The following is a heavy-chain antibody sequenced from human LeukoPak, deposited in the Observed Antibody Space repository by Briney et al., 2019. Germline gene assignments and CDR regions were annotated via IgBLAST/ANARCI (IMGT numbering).Heavy chain of an antibody. D-gene: IGHD5-18*01. CDR1: GYTFTGYY. Sequence: GASVKVSCKASGYTFTGYYMHWVRQAPGQGLEWMGWINPNSGGTNYAQKFQGRVTMTRDTSISTAYMELRSLTSDDTAVYYFARDLRSGGVTYGQDSWGQGTLVTVSS. CDR3: ARDLRSGGVTYGQDS. CDR2: INPNSGGT. V-gene: IGHV1-2*02. J-gene: IGHJ4*02.